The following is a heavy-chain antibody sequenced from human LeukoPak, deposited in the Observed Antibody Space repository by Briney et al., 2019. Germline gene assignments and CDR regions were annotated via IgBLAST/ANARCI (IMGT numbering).Heavy chain of an antibody. J-gene: IGHJ4*02. V-gene: IGHV3-30*18. CDR3: AKPRGIAVAGQDFFDY. Sequence: PGGSLRPSCAASGFTFSSYGTHWVRQAPGKGLEWVAVISYDGSNKYYADSVKGRFTISRDNSKNTLYLQMNSLRAEDTAVYYCAKPRGIAVAGQDFFDYWGQGTLVTVSS. D-gene: IGHD6-19*01. CDR2: ISYDGSNK. CDR1: GFTFSSYG.